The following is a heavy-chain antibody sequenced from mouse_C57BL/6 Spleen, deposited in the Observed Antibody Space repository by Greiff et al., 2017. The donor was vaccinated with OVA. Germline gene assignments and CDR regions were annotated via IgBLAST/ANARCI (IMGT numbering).Heavy chain of an antibody. Sequence: QVQLQQPGAELVRPGSSVKLSCKASGYTFTSYWMHWVKQRPIQGLEWIGNIDPSDSETHYNQKFKDKATLTVDKSSSTAYMQLSSLTSEDSAVYYCARAPLDYGSSYQYFDYWGQGTTLTVSS. CDR3: ARAPLDYGSSYQYFDY. V-gene: IGHV1-52*01. D-gene: IGHD1-1*01. J-gene: IGHJ2*01. CDR1: GYTFTSYW. CDR2: IDPSDSET.